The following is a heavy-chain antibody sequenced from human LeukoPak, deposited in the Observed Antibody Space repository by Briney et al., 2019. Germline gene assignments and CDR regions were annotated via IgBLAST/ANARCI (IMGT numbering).Heavy chain of an antibody. V-gene: IGHV3-48*01. CDR1: GFAFSGYI. CDR3: ARDQGLDY. Sequence: GGSLRLSCAASGFAFSGYIMNWVRQAPGKGLEWVSFIGTSGNPIYYADAVKGRFTVSRDNAKNSLYLQMNSLRAEDTAVYYCARDQGLDYWGQGTLVTVSS. J-gene: IGHJ4*02. CDR2: IGTSGNPI.